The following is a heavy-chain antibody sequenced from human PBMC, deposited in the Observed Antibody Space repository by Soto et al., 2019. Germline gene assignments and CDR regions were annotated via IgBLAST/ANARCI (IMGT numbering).Heavy chain of an antibody. J-gene: IGHJ4*02. V-gene: IGHV1-24*01. CDR1: GCTLTELS. D-gene: IGHD4-17*01. CDR2: FDPEDGET. Sequence: ASVKVSCKVSGCTLTELSMHWVRQAPGKGLEWMGGFDPEDGETICAQKFQGRVTMTEDTSTDTAYMGLSSLRSEDTAVYYCATIHDYGDYSMDYWGQGTLVTVSS. CDR3: ATIHDYGDYSMDY.